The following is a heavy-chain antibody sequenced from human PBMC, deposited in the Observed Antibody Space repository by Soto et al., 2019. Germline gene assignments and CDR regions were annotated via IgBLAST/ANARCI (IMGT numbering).Heavy chain of an antibody. J-gene: IGHJ4*02. Sequence: EASVKVSCKASGYTFTGYYMHWVRQAPGQGLEWMGIINPIGDDTTYAQKMQGRVTMTRDTSTSTVYMELSSLKSEDTAVYYCASPMTIVTRLGYWGQGTLVTFSS. CDR2: INPIGDDT. CDR3: ASPMTIVTRLGY. CDR1: GYTFTGYY. V-gene: IGHV1-46*04. D-gene: IGHD4-4*01.